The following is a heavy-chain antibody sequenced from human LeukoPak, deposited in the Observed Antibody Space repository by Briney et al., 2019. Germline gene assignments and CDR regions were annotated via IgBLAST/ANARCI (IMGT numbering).Heavy chain of an antibody. CDR1: GYTFTRYT. CDR2: INAGNGNT. CDR3: ARGGGSSWFDS. Sequence: ASVKVSCKASGYTFTRYTMHWVRQAPGQRLEWMGWINAGNGNTKYSQKFQGRVTITRDTSASTVYMELSSLRSEDTAVYSCARGGGSSWFDSWGQGTLVTVS. D-gene: IGHD3-10*01. J-gene: IGHJ5*01. V-gene: IGHV1-3*01.